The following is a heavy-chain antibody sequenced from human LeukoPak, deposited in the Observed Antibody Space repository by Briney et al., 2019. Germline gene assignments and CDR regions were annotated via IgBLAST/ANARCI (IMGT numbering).Heavy chain of an antibody. CDR1: GFAFTTYW. CDR2: INSDGSIT. J-gene: IGHJ4*02. CDR3: ARSGYSSGWYKYYFDY. Sequence: SGGSLRLSCAASGFAFTTYWMHWVRQAPGKGLVWVSHINSDGSITGYADSVKGRFTISRDNAKNTLYLQMNSLRAEDTAVYYCARSGYSSGWYKYYFDYWGQGTLVTVSS. D-gene: IGHD6-19*01. V-gene: IGHV3-74*01.